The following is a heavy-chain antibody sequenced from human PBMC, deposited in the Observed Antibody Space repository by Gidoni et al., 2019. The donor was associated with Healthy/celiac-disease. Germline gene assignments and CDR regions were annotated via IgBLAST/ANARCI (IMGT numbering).Heavy chain of an antibody. Sequence: QVQLQQWGAGLLKPSETLSLTCAVYGGSFSGYYWSWTRQPPGKGLEWIGEINHSGSTNYNPSLKSRVTISVDTSKNQFSLKLSSVTAADTAVYYCARGTRRRYYYDSSGYSGYNWFDPWGQGTLVTVSS. V-gene: IGHV4-34*01. J-gene: IGHJ5*02. D-gene: IGHD3-22*01. CDR1: GGSFSGYY. CDR3: ARGTRRRYYYDSSGYSGYNWFDP. CDR2: INHSGST.